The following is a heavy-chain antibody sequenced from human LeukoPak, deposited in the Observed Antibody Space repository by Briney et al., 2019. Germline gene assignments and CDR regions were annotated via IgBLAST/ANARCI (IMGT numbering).Heavy chain of an antibody. V-gene: IGHV4-4*02. Sequence: PSETLSLTCAVSGGSISSSNWWSWVRQPPGKGLEWIGEIYHSGSTNYNPSLKSRVTLSVDKSKNQFSLKLSSVTAADTAVYYCARGSTYSSSYLDYWGQGTLVTVSS. CDR2: IYHSGST. CDR1: GGSISSSNW. J-gene: IGHJ4*02. CDR3: ARGSTYSSSYLDY. D-gene: IGHD6-13*01.